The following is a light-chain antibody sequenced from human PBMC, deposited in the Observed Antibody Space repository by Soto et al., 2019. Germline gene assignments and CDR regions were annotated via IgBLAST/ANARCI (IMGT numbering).Light chain of an antibody. CDR2: EVS. CDR3: SSFAGSSNVI. Sequence: QSVLTQPPSASGSPGQSVTFSCIGTSSDVGAYNYVSWYQQHPGKAPKLMIYEVSKRPSGVPDRFSGSKSANTASLTVSGLQAEDEADYYCSSFAGSSNVIFGGGTKLTVL. V-gene: IGLV2-8*01. J-gene: IGLJ2*01. CDR1: SSDVGAYNY.